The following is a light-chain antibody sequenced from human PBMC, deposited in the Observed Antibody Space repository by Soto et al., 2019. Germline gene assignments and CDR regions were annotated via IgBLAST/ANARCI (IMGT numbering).Light chain of an antibody. J-gene: IGLJ1*01. V-gene: IGLV2-11*01. CDR2: DVT. Sequence: QSALTQPRSVSGSPGQSVTISCTGTSSDVGGYNYVSWYQQHPGKAPKLMIYDVTKRPSGVPDRVSGSKSGNTASLTISGLQAEDEADYYCCSYAGNYLFGTGTKVTVL. CDR3: CSYAGNYL. CDR1: SSDVGGYNY.